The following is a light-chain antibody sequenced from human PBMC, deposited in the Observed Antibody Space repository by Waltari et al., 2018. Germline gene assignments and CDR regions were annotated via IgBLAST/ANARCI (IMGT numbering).Light chain of an antibody. V-gene: IGKV4-1*01. CDR3: QQYYSTPPT. J-gene: IGKJ2*01. CDR1: QNLLWSYNFNNY. CDR2: WAS. Sequence: DVVMTQSPDSLAVSLGERATIHCKSSQNLLWSYNFNNYLSWYQQKPGQPPKLLIYWASTRESGVPDRFSGSGSGTDFTLTISGLQAEDVAVYYCQQYYSTPPTFGQGTKVKI.